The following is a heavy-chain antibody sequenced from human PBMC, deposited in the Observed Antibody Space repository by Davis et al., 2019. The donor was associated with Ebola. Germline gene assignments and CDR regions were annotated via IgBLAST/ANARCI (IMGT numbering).Heavy chain of an antibody. Sequence: GGSLRLSCNVSGGSISFYYWNWVRQAPGKGLEWVSGISGSGARTFYANSVKGRFSISRDNYKDTLYLEINSLRAEDTAVYHCAKDMRSAVPGTPDYWGPGTRVTVSS. CDR2: ISGSGART. J-gene: IGHJ4*02. D-gene: IGHD6-19*01. CDR3: AKDMRSAVPGTPDY. V-gene: IGHV3-23*01. CDR1: GGSISFYY.